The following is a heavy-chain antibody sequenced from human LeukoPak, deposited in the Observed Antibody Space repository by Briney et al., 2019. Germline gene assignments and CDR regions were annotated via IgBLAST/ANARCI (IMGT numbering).Heavy chain of an antibody. D-gene: IGHD2-2*01. CDR2: ISGSGGST. CDR1: GFTFSSYA. CDR3: AKDQPPDIVEVPDLPDGMDV. Sequence: GGSLRLSCAASGFTFSSYAMSWVRQAPGKGLEWVSAISGSGGSTYYADSVKGRFTISRDNSKNTLYLQMNSLRAEDTAVYYCAKDQPPDIVEVPDLPDGMDVWGKGTTVTVSS. J-gene: IGHJ6*04. V-gene: IGHV3-23*01.